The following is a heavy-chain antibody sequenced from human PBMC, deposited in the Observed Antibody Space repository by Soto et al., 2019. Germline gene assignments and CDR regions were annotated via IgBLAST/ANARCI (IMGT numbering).Heavy chain of an antibody. CDR2: ISSSGSSI. J-gene: IGHJ4*02. D-gene: IGHD2-15*01. CDR3: ARDKLGYCSGGSCYRPGYFDN. CDR1: GFTFNIYS. Sequence: GGSLRLSCAASGFTFNIYSMNWVRQAPGKGLEWLSYISSSGSSIYYADSVKGRFTISRDNAKNSLYLQMNSLRAEDTAVYYCARDKLGYCSGGSCYRPGYFDNWGQGTLVTVSS. V-gene: IGHV3-48*01.